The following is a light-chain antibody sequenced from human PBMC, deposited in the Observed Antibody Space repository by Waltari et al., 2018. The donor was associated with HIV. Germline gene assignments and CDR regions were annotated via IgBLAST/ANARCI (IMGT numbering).Light chain of an antibody. CDR2: DAS. V-gene: IGKV3-11*01. Sequence: EIVLTQSPATLSLSPGQSGSLSCRASQSVSTYLAWYQQKPGQATRLLIYDASNRATGIPARFSGSGSGTDFTLTISSLEPEDFAIYYCQQRSNWPPVTFGGGTKVEIK. CDR1: QSVSTY. CDR3: QQRSNWPPVT. J-gene: IGKJ4*01.